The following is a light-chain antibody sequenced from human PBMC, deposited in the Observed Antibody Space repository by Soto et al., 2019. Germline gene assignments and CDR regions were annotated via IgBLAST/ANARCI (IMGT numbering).Light chain of an antibody. CDR2: KAS. CDR1: QTISSW. Sequence: DIQMTPSPSTLSGSVGYRVTIPCRASQTISSWLALYQQKPGKAPKLLIYKASTLKSGVPSRFSGSGSGTEFTLTISSLQPDDFATYYCQHYNSYSEAFGQGTKVDI. V-gene: IGKV1-5*03. CDR3: QHYNSYSEA. J-gene: IGKJ1*01.